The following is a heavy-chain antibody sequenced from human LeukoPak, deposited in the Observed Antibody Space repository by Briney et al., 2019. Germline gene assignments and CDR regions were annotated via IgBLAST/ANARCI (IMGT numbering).Heavy chain of an antibody. D-gene: IGHD3-16*01. CDR2: INYSGST. V-gene: IGHV4-39*01. CDR3: ARHGGSVVIVPFDY. J-gene: IGHJ4*02. CDR1: GGSISSRNYI. Sequence: SETLSLTCTVSGGSISSRNYIWGWIRQPPGKGLGWIGSINYSGSTYYNPSLKSRVSISLDTSKNQFSLRLSSVTAADSAVYHCARHGGSVVIVPFDYWGQGTLVTVSS.